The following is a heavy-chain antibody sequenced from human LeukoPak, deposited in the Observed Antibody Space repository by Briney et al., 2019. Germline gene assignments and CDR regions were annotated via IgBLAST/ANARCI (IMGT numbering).Heavy chain of an antibody. J-gene: IGHJ6*02. V-gene: IGHV3-30*04. D-gene: IGHD1-26*01. CDR3: VRDLGATFSYAMDV. CDR1: GFSFSSYV. CDR2: ISYDGNDN. Sequence: GRSLRLSCAASGFSFSSYVMHWVRQAPGKGLEWVTLISYDGNDNDYGDPVKGRFTSSRDNSKNTLFLHMTSLRPEDTAVYYCVRDLGATFSYAMDVWGQGTAVIVSS.